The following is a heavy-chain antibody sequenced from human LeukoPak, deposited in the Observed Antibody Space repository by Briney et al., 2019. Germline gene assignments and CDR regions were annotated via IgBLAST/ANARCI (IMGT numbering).Heavy chain of an antibody. CDR3: ARSSIRSSYTY. CDR1: GFTFSDYG. Sequence: PGGSLRLSCEASGFTFSDYGMNWVRQSPEKGLEWISYIDDTIGAIYYADSVKGRFAISRDNAKNSLYLQMNSLRAEDTAVYYCARSSIRSSYTYWGQGTLVTVSS. D-gene: IGHD2-2*01. J-gene: IGHJ4*02. CDR2: IDDTIGAI. V-gene: IGHV3-48*04.